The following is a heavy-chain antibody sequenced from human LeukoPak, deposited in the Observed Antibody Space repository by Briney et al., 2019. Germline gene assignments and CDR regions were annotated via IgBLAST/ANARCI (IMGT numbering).Heavy chain of an antibody. J-gene: IGHJ4*02. CDR2: INPNSGGT. Sequence: GASVKVSCKASGYTFTGYYMHWVRQAPGRGLEWMGWINPNSGGTDYAQKFQGRVTMTRDTSISTAYMELSRLRSDDTAVYYCARSRDSSGYYPYYFDYWGQGTLVTVSS. CDR1: GYTFTGYY. CDR3: ARSRDSSGYYPYYFDY. V-gene: IGHV1-2*02. D-gene: IGHD3-22*01.